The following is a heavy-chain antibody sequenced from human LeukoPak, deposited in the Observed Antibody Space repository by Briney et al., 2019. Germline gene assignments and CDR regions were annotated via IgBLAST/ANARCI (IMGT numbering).Heavy chain of an antibody. V-gene: IGHV4-59*12. D-gene: IGHD3-22*01. CDR3: AKDYYDSSGYYYYYHGMDV. J-gene: IGHJ6*02. CDR1: GGALSRYD. Sequence: AETLSLTCTVSGGALSRYDGMWMRQPPGKELEWIGYIYYRGSTNLYRSFKSRVTISVDTSKNQFSLKLSSVTAADTAVYYCAKDYYDSSGYYYYYHGMDVWGQGTTVTVSS. CDR2: IYYRGST.